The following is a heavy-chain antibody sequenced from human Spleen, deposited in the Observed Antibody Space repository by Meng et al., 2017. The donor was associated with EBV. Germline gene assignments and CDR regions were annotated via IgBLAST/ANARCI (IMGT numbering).Heavy chain of an antibody. CDR1: GFTFSSYA. J-gene: IGHJ4*01. D-gene: IGHD3-22*01. Sequence: VELVESGGGLVQPGGSLRLSCAASGFTFSSYAMSWVRQAPGKGLEWVSVISGSGGSTYYADSVKGRFTISRDNSKSTLSLQMNSLRAEDTAVYYCAKGGDSSGYHLTPMNYWGRGTLVTVSS. CDR2: ISGSGGST. V-gene: IGHV3-23*04. CDR3: AKGGDSSGYHLTPMNY.